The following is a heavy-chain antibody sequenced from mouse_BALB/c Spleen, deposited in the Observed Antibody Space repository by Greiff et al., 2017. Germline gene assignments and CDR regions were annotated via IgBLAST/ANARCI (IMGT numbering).Heavy chain of an antibody. J-gene: IGHJ4*01. CDR2: ISSGSSTI. CDR3: ARWSYGNYEGYAMDY. D-gene: IGHD2-10*02. CDR1: GFTFSSFG. Sequence: EVQLVESGGGLVQPGGSRKLSCAASGFTFSSFGMHWVRQAPEKGLEWVAYISSGSSTIYYADTVKGRFTISRDNPKNTLFLQMTSLRSEDTAMYYCARWSYGNYEGYAMDYWGQGTSVTVSS. V-gene: IGHV5-17*02.